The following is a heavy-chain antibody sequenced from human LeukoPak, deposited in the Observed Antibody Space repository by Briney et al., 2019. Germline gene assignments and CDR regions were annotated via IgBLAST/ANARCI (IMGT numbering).Heavy chain of an antibody. CDR3: ARTVELNWFDP. J-gene: IGHJ5*02. Sequence: SETLSLTCTVSGGSISSYYWSWIRQPPGKGLEWIGYIYYSGSTNYNPSLKSRVTISVYTSKNQFSLKLSSVTAADTAVYYCARTVELNWFDPWGQGTLVTVSS. CDR2: IYYSGST. CDR1: GGSISSYY. V-gene: IGHV4-59*01. D-gene: IGHD1-26*01.